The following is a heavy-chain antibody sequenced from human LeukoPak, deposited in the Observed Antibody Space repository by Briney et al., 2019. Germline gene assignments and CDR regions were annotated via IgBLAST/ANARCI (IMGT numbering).Heavy chain of an antibody. D-gene: IGHD3-22*01. CDR1: GFTFSSYW. J-gene: IGHJ3*02. Sequence: GGSLRLSCAASGFTFSSYWMSWVRQAPGKGLEWVANIKQDGSEEYYVDSVKGRFTISRDNAKNSLYLQMNSLRAEDTAVYYCARDSGDSSGYYYSAFDIWGQGTMVTVSS. CDR3: ARDSGDSSGYYYSAFDI. CDR2: IKQDGSEE. V-gene: IGHV3-7*01.